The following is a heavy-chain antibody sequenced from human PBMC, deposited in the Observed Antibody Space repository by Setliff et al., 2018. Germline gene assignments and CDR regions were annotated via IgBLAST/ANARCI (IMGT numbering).Heavy chain of an antibody. CDR2: ISRDTDYT. CDR3: ARISRLYTSSWDDY. V-gene: IGHV3-21*01. D-gene: IGHD6-13*01. J-gene: IGHJ4*02. Sequence: GESLKISCAASGFSFNNYYMTWVRQAPGKGLERISGISRDTDYTYYAESVKGRFTIFRDNAKNSVYLQMNRLRAEDTAVYYCARISRLYTSSWDDYWGRGTLVTVSS. CDR1: GFSFNNYY.